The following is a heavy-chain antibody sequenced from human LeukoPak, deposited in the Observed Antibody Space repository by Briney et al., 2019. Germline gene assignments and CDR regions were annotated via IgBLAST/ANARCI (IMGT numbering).Heavy chain of an antibody. D-gene: IGHD3-9*01. J-gene: IGHJ4*02. Sequence: GGTLRLSCAASGFTFSSYGMSWVRQAPGRGLEWVSAISGSGGSTHYADSVKGRFTISRDNSKNTLYLQMNSLRAEDTAVYYCAKELYYHGLFDWLFDYWGQGTLVTVSS. CDR1: GFTFSSYG. V-gene: IGHV3-23*01. CDR2: ISGSGGST. CDR3: AKELYYHGLFDWLFDY.